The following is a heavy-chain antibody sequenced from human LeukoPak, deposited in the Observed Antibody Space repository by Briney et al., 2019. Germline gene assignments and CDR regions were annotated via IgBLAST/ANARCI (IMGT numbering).Heavy chain of an antibody. CDR2: INHSGST. V-gene: IGHV4-34*01. Sequence: SETLSLTCAVSGGSFSGYYWSWIRQPPGKGLEWIGEINHSGSTNYNPSLKSRVTISVDTSKNQFSLKLSSVTAADTAVYYCARAPYDILTGYPYWYFDLWGRGTLVTVSS. CDR1: GGSFSGYY. CDR3: ARAPYDILTGYPYWYFDL. D-gene: IGHD3-9*01. J-gene: IGHJ2*01.